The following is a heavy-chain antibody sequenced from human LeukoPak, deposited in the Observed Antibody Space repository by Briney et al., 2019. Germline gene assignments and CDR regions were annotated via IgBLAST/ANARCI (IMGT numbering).Heavy chain of an antibody. J-gene: IGHJ4*02. V-gene: IGHV3-20*04. CDR3: ARDRSSSWYDY. Sequence: GGSLRLSCAASGFTFDDYAMHWVRQAPGKGLEWVSGINWNGGSTGYADSVKGRFTISRDNAKNSLYLQMNSLRAEDTALYYCARDRSSSWYDYWGQGTLVTVSS. CDR2: INWNGGST. D-gene: IGHD6-13*01. CDR1: GFTFDDYA.